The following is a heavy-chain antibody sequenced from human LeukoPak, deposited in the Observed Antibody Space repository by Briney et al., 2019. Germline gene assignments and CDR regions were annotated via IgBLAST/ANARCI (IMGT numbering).Heavy chain of an antibody. V-gene: IGHV3-48*03. CDR3: ARFLSFDY. Sequence: GGSLRLSCAASGFTFSSYEMNWVRQAPGKGLEWVSYISSSGSTMYYADSVKGRFTISRDNAKNSLYLQMNSLRAEDTAVYYCARFLSFDYWGQGTLATVSS. J-gene: IGHJ4*02. CDR2: ISSSGSTM. D-gene: IGHD2/OR15-2a*01. CDR1: GFTFSSYE.